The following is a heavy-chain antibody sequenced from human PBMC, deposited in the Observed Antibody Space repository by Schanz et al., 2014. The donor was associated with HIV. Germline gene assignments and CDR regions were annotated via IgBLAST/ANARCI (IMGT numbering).Heavy chain of an antibody. CDR2: IYYSGST. Sequence: QVQLQESGPGLVKPSQTLSLTCVVSGGSISSGGHFWSWIRQHPGKGLEWIGYIYYSGSTNYNPSLKSRVKISMDTSKNQFSLNLTLVTAADTAVYFCARAGQWFGHLDWGQGTLVTVSS. V-gene: IGHV4-31*11. CDR1: GGSISSGGHF. CDR3: ARAGQWFGHLD. D-gene: IGHD3-10*01. J-gene: IGHJ4*02.